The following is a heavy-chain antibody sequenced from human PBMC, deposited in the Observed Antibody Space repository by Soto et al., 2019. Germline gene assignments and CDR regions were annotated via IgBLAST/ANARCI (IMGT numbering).Heavy chain of an antibody. CDR1: GGPIRSGGYS. V-gene: IGHV4-61*08. CDR3: ARAEYYYDSSDFPHFAY. D-gene: IGHD3-22*01. J-gene: IGHJ4*02. Sequence: TSETLCVTCAVAGGPIRSGGYSWSWNRQPPGKGLEWIGYIYYSGSTNYNPSLKSRVTISVDTSKNQFSLKLSSVTAADTAVYYCARAEYYYDSSDFPHFAYWGQGTLVTVSS. CDR2: IYYSGST.